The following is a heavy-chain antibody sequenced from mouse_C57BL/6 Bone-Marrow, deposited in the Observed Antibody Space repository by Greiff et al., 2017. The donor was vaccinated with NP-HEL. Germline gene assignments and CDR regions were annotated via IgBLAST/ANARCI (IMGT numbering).Heavy chain of an antibody. J-gene: IGHJ3*01. D-gene: IGHD1-1*01. CDR2: IWSGGST. CDR3: AKNRGYYGSSYGFAY. V-gene: IGHV2-4*01. CDR1: GFSLTSYG. Sequence: VHLVESGPGLVQPSQSLSITCTVSGFSLTSYGVHWVRQPPGKGLEWLGVIWSGGSTDYNAAFISRLSISKDNSKSQVFFKMNSLQADDTAIYYCAKNRGYYGSSYGFAYWGQGTLVTVSA.